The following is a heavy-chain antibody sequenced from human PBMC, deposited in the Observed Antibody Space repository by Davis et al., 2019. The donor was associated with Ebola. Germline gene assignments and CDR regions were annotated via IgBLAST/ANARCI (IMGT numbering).Heavy chain of an antibody. CDR2: ISYDGSNK. J-gene: IGHJ4*02. CDR1: GFTFSNYA. Sequence: GGSLRLSCAASGFTFSNYAMHWVRQAPGKGLEWVAVISYDGSNKYYADSVKGRFTISRDNSKNTLYLQMSSLRAEDTAVYYCAKVTGSSGHWGQGTLVTVSS. V-gene: IGHV3-30*04. D-gene: IGHD6-19*01. CDR3: AKVTGSSGH.